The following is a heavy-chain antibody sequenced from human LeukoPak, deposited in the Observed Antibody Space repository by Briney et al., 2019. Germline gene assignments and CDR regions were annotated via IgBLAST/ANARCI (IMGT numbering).Heavy chain of an antibody. J-gene: IGHJ4*02. CDR1: GFSFANYA. Sequence: GGSLRLSCAASGFSFANYAMSWVRQAPGKGPEWVSALTPASTTFYADIVKVRFSVSRDNSKHTPSLQMNSLRAEDTAVYYCVKESPYPEGSTARIYYFDNWGQGTLLSVSS. CDR3: VKESPYPEGSTARIYYFDN. CDR2: LTPASTT. V-gene: IGHV3-23*01. D-gene: IGHD2-2*01.